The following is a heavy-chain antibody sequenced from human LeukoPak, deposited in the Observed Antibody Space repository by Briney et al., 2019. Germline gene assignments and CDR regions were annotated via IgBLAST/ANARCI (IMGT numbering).Heavy chain of an antibody. J-gene: IGHJ4*02. D-gene: IGHD1-26*01. CDR1: GFTFSSYW. CDR2: INSDGSIA. Sequence: GGSLRLSCAASGFTFSSYWMHWVRQAPGMGLVGVSRINSDGSIASYADSVKGRFTISRDNAKNTLSLQMSSLRAEDTAVYYCVRGYSGSFLDYWGQGTLVTVSS. V-gene: IGHV3-74*01. CDR3: VRGYSGSFLDY.